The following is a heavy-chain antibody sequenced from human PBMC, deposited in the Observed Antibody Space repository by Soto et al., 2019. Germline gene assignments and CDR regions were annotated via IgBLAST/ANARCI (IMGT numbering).Heavy chain of an antibody. CDR3: VRGDGDYYDGNGYLGRH. J-gene: IGHJ4*02. D-gene: IGHD3-22*01. CDR1: GVTFSTYW. Sequence: EVQLVESGGGLVQPGGSLRLSCATSGVTFSTYWMHWVRQAPGKGLVWVSRIKSDGSGTYHADSVQGRLTISRDNAKNTLYLQMNSLRVEDTAVYYCVRGDGDYYDGNGYLGRHWGEGTLVTVSS. CDR2: IKSDGSGT. V-gene: IGHV3-74*01.